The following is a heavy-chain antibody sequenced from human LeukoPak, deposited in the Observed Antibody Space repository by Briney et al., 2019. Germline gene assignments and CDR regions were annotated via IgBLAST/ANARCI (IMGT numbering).Heavy chain of an antibody. V-gene: IGHV4-4*07. Sequence: SETLSLTCTVSNGSISIYYWSWIRQPAGKGLEWIGRIYTSGTTNYNPSLKSRVTMSADTSKNHFSLKLSSVTAADTAVYYCAKERVEMTTNRFHYFDYWGQGTLVTVSS. CDR3: AKERVEMTTNRFHYFDY. D-gene: IGHD5-24*01. CDR2: IYTSGTT. J-gene: IGHJ4*02. CDR1: NGSISIYY.